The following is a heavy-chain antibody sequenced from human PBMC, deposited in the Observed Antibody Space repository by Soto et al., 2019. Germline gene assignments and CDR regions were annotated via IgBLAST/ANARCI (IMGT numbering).Heavy chain of an antibody. CDR1: GFTISTYA. Sequence: GGSLRLSCAASGFTISTYAMTWVRQAPGKGLECVSGVTGSGSQIYYADSVKGRFTISKDNSKNTLYLQMSSLREEDTALYYCAKDAVYRDGLWLMDSWGQGTLLTVSS. V-gene: IGHV3-23*01. CDR2: VTGSGSQI. D-gene: IGHD2-21*01. CDR3: AKDAVYRDGLWLMDS. J-gene: IGHJ5*02.